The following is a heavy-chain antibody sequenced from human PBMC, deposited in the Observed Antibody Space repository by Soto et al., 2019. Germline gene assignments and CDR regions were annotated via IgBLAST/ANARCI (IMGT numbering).Heavy chain of an antibody. V-gene: IGHV4-31*03. Sequence: SETLSLTCTVSGGSISSGGYYWSWIRQHPGKGLEWIGFIYYSGSTYYNPSLKSRVTISVDTSKNQFSLKLSSVTAADTAVYYCARWCRRGITMVRGVPPPCPLYYGMDVWGQGTTVTVSS. J-gene: IGHJ6*02. D-gene: IGHD3-10*01. CDR1: GGSISSGGYY. CDR2: IYYSGST. CDR3: ARWCRRGITMVRGVPPPCPLYYGMDV.